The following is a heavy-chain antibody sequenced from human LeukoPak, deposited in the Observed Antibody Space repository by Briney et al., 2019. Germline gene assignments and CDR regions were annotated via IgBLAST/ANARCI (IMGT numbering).Heavy chain of an antibody. CDR3: ARDSGGGLLFDY. J-gene: IGHJ4*02. D-gene: IGHD2-15*01. Sequence: PSETLSLTCTVSGGSISSGGYYWSWTRQHPGKGLEWIGYIYYSGSTYYNPSLKSRVTISVDTSKNQSSLKLSSVTAADTAVYYCARDSGGGLLFDYWGQGTLVTVSS. CDR1: GGSISSGGYY. CDR2: IYYSGST. V-gene: IGHV4-31*03.